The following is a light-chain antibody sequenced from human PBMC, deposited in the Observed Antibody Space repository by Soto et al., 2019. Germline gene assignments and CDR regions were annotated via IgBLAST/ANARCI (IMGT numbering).Light chain of an antibody. Sequence: DIQMTQSPSTLSGSVGDRVTITCRASQTISSWLAWYQQKPGKAPKLLIYKASTLKSGVPSRFSGSGSGTEFTLTISSLPPDDFATDYCQHYNSYSEAVGQGTKVDLK. CDR2: KAS. CDR3: QHYNSYSEA. CDR1: QTISSW. J-gene: IGKJ1*01. V-gene: IGKV1-5*03.